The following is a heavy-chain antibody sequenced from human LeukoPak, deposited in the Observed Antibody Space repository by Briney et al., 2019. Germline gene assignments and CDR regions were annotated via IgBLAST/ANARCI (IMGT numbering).Heavy chain of an antibody. D-gene: IGHD3-10*01. V-gene: IGHV3-48*03. Sequence: HAGGSLRLSGAGSGFTFSSYEMNWVRQAPGKGLEWVSYISSSGSTIYYADSVKGRFTISRDNSKNTLYLQMNSLRAEDTAVYYCVKLWFGELLSSLTFDYWGQGTLVTVSS. CDR2: ISSSGSTI. CDR1: GFTFSSYE. CDR3: VKLWFGELLSSLTFDY. J-gene: IGHJ4*02.